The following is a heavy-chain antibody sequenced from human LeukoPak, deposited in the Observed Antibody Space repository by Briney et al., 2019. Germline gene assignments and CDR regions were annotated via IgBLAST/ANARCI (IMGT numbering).Heavy chain of an antibody. CDR1: GFTFSSYA. V-gene: IGHV3-23*01. CDR2: ISGSGGRT. Sequence: GGSLRLSCAASGFTFSSYAMTWVRQAPVKGLEWVSSISGSGGRTDYADSVKGRFTISRDNSKNSLYLQMDSLRAEDTAIYYCARDVGFGIDYWGQGILVAVSS. D-gene: IGHD3-10*01. J-gene: IGHJ4*02. CDR3: ARDVGFGIDY.